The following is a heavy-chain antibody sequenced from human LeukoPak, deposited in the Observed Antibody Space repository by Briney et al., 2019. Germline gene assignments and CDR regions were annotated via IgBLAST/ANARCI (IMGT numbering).Heavy chain of an antibody. V-gene: IGHV3-30*18. D-gene: IGHD6-19*01. Sequence: PGGSLRLSCAASGFSFSTYGMHWVRQAPGKGLEWVAVTAHDESKKYYADSVKGRFTISRDNYKNALYLKMNSLRGEDTAVYYCAKDFGDYSGWFFDYWGQGTLVTVSS. CDR1: GFSFSTYG. CDR2: TAHDESKK. J-gene: IGHJ4*02. CDR3: AKDFGDYSGWFFDY.